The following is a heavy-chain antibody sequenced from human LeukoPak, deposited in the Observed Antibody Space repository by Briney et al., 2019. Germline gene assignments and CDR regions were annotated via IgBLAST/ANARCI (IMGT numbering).Heavy chain of an antibody. Sequence: GRSLRLSCAASGFTFDDYAMHWVRQAPGKGLEWVSGISWNSGSIGYADSVKGRFSISRDDAKNSLSLQMNSLRAEDMALYYCAKGNSGNYGGNSVFDYWGQGTLVTVSS. J-gene: IGHJ4*02. CDR3: AKGNSGNYGGNSVFDY. CDR2: ISWNSGSI. V-gene: IGHV3-9*03. D-gene: IGHD4-23*01. CDR1: GFTFDDYA.